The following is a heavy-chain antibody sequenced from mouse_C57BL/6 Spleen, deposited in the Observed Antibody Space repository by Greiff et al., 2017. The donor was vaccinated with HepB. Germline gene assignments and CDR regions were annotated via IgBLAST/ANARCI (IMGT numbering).Heavy chain of an antibody. CDR1: GYTFTSYW. J-gene: IGHJ2*01. CDR3: ARCDYDDAPFDY. D-gene: IGHD2-4*01. Sequence: VQLQQSGAELVKPGASVKLSCKASGYTFTSYWMHWGKQRPGRGLEWMGRIDPNSGGTKYNEKFKSKATLTVDKPSSTAYMQLSSLTSEDFAVYYWARCDYDDAPFDYWGKGTTLTVSS. CDR2: IDPNSGGT. V-gene: IGHV1-72*01.